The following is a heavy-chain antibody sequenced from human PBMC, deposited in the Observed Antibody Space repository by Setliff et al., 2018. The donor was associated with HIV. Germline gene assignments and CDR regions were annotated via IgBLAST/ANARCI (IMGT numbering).Heavy chain of an antibody. Sequence: TSETLSLTCNVSGASITSGSYYWSWIRRPAGKGLEWIGHIYSRGPTNYNPSLRSRVIISVDTSKNQLSLSLSSVTAADTAVYYCARDDSGYYYDYWGQGKLVT. J-gene: IGHJ4*02. V-gene: IGHV4-61*09. CDR3: ARDDSGYYYDY. CDR1: GASITSGSYY. D-gene: IGHD3-22*01. CDR2: IYSRGPT.